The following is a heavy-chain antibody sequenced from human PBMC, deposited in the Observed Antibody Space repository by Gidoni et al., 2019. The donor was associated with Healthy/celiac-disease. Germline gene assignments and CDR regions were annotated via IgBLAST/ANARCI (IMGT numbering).Heavy chain of an antibody. D-gene: IGHD3-16*02. J-gene: IGHJ3*02. Sequence: QVQLQESGPGLVKPSETLSLTCTVSGGSISSYYWSWIRQPAGKGLEWIGRIYTSGSTNYNPSLKSRVTMSVDTSKNQFSLKLSSVTAADTAVYYCARDGYDYVWGSYRSNAFDIWGQGTMVTVSS. CDR1: GGSISSYY. V-gene: IGHV4-4*07. CDR2: IYTSGST. CDR3: ARDGYDYVWGSYRSNAFDI.